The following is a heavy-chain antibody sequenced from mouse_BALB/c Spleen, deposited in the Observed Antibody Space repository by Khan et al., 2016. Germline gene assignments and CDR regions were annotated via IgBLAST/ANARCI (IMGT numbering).Heavy chain of an antibody. CDR2: INPNNGGT. V-gene: IGHV1-18*01. CDR3: ARSEDRYDSWFAY. D-gene: IGHD2-14*01. Sequence: VQLKQSGPELVKPGASVKIPCKASGFTFSDYNMDWVKQSHGKSLEWIGDINPNNGGTIYNQKFKGKATLTVDKSSSTAYMELRSLTSEDTAVYDCARSEDRYDSWFAYWGQGTLVTVSA. CDR1: GFTFSDYN. J-gene: IGHJ3*01.